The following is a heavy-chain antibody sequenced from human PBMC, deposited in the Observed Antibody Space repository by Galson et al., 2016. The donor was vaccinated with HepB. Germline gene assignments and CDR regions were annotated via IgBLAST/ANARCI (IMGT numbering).Heavy chain of an antibody. V-gene: IGHV4-61*02. Sequence: TLSLTCTVSGASISRGNHYWNWIRQPAGKGLEWIGRIYSSGATDYNPSLKSQVSISVDTSKNQFSLRLTSVTAADTALYYCARDLDWSGYFDCWGRGTLVTVSS. J-gene: IGHJ4*02. CDR1: GASISRGNHY. D-gene: IGHD3-10*01. CDR2: IYSSGAT. CDR3: ARDLDWSGYFDC.